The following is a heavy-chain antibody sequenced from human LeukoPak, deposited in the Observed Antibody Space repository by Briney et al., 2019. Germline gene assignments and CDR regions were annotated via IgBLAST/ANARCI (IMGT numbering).Heavy chain of an antibody. J-gene: IGHJ4*02. V-gene: IGHV3-48*01. Sequence: GGSLRLSCAASGFTFSNYGLSWVRQAPGKGLEWVSYISSSSSTIYYADSVKGRFTISRDNAKNSLYLQMNSLRAEDTAVYYCARAAGDYYDSSGYYYYWGQGTLVTVSS. CDR1: GFTFSNYG. CDR2: ISSSSSTI. D-gene: IGHD3-22*01. CDR3: ARAAGDYYDSSGYYYY.